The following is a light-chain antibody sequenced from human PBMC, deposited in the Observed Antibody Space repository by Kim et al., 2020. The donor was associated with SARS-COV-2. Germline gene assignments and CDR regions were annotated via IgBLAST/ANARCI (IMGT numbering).Light chain of an antibody. CDR2: RNN. Sequence: EAATLTCSGDNFNVGTQGAAWLQQHQGQPPKLLSYRNNHRPSGIPERFSASRTRNTASLTITGLQPEDEADYFCAAWDLSLSTWVFGGGTQLTVL. V-gene: IGLV10-54*01. J-gene: IGLJ3*02. CDR1: NFNVGTQG. CDR3: AAWDLSLSTWV.